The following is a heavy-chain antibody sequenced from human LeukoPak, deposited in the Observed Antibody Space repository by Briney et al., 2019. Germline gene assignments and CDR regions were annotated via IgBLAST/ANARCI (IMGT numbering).Heavy chain of an antibody. V-gene: IGHV3-23*01. D-gene: IGHD6-19*01. CDR3: ATKGVPIGSGWYAY. J-gene: IGHJ4*02. CDR2: ISGSGGST. CDR1: GFTFANYA. Sequence: PGGSLRLSCAASGFTFANYAMSWVRQAPGKGLEWVSAISGSGGSTYYADSVKGRFTISRDNSKSTLYLQMNSLRAEDTAVYYCATKGVPIGSGWYAYWGQGTLVTVSS.